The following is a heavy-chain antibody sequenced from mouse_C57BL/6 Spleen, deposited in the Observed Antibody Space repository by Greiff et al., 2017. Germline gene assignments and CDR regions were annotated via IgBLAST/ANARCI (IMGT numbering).Heavy chain of an antibody. CDR1: GYTFTSYW. Sequence: QVQLQQPGAELVKPGASVKLSCKASGYTFTSYWMHWVKQRPGQGLEWIGMIHPNSGSTNYNEKFKSKATLTVDKSSSTAYMQLSSLTSEDSAVYYCARVGSSGPYAMDYWGQGTSVTVSS. V-gene: IGHV1-64*01. CDR2: IHPNSGST. CDR3: ARVGSSGPYAMDY. D-gene: IGHD3-2*02. J-gene: IGHJ4*01.